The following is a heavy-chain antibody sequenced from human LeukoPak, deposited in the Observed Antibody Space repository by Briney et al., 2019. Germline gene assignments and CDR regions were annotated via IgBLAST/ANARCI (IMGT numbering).Heavy chain of an antibody. V-gene: IGHV3-23*01. CDR3: ARDVGYFGSGSYPDYFDY. J-gene: IGHJ4*02. Sequence: QPGGSLRLSCAASGFTFSHSAMSWVRQAPGKGLEWISTISGSGSDTNYADSVRGRLIISRDNSKNTLFLQMNSLRAEDTAVYYCARDVGYFGSGSYPDYFDYWGQGILVTVSS. CDR2: ISGSGSDT. CDR1: GFTFSHSA. D-gene: IGHD3-10*01.